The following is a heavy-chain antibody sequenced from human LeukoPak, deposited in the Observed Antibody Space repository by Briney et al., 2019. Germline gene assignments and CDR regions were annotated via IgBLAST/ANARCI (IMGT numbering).Heavy chain of an antibody. Sequence: ASVKVSCKASGYTFTSYYMHWVRQAPGQGLEWMGIINPSGGSTSYAQKFQGRVTMTRDTSTSTVYMELSSLRSEDTAVYSCARDLTGGWPDYWGQGTLVTVSS. CDR1: GYTFTSYY. V-gene: IGHV1-46*01. CDR2: INPSGGST. CDR3: ARDLTGGWPDY. J-gene: IGHJ4*02. D-gene: IGHD6-19*01.